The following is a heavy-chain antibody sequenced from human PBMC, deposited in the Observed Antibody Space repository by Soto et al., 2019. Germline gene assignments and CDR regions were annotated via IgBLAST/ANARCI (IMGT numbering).Heavy chain of an antibody. V-gene: IGHV4-38-2*02. J-gene: IGHJ5*02. CDR3: ARDPSRGEGFWSGYYITTYNWFDP. CDR2: IYHSGST. D-gene: IGHD3-3*01. CDR1: GYSISSGYY. Sequence: ETLSLTCAVSGYSISSGYYWGWIRQPPGKGLEWIGSIYHSGSTYYNPSLKSRVTISVDTSKNQFSLKLSSVTAADTAAYYCARDPSRGEGFWSGYYITTYNWFDPWGQGTLVTVSS.